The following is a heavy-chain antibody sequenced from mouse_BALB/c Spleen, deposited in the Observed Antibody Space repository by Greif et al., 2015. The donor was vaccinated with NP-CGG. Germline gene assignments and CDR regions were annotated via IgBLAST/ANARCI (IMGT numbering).Heavy chain of an antibody. CDR2: IDPANGNT. CDR1: GFNIKDTY. CDR3: AGAYAY. Sequence: EVQFQQSGAELVKPGASVKLSCTASGFNIKDTYMHWVKQRPEQGLEWIGRIDPANGNTKYDPKFQGKATITADTSSNTAYLQLSSLTSEDTAVYYCAGAYAYWGQGTLVTVSA. V-gene: IGHV14-3*02. J-gene: IGHJ3*01.